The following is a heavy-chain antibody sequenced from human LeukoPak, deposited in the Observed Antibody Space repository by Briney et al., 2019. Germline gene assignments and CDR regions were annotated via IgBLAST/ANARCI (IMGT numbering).Heavy chain of an antibody. V-gene: IGHV3-30*02. Sequence: GGSLRLSCAASGFIFSTYAMHLIRQAPGKGLEWVTFIHYDGSDKYYAYSVKGRFSISRDNSKNTLYLQMDSLRAEDTAVYYCAKETLDTEVVPAVLRGYFQHWSQGTLVTVSS. CDR1: GFIFSTYA. CDR3: AKETLDTEVVPAVLRGYFQH. CDR2: IHYDGSDK. J-gene: IGHJ1*01. D-gene: IGHD2-2*01.